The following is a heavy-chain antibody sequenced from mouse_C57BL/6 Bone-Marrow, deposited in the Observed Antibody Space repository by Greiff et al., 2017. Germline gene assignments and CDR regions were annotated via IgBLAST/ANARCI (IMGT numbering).Heavy chain of an antibody. CDR2: INPYNGGT. D-gene: IGHD2-12*01. CDR3: ARGDYSLDY. V-gene: IGHV1-19*01. J-gene: IGHJ2*01. Sequence: VQLQQSGPVLVKPGASVKMSCKASGYTFTDYYMNWVKQSHGKSLEWIGVINPYNGGTSYNQKFKGKAKLTVDKSSSTAYMELNSLTSEDSAVYYCARGDYSLDYWGQGTTLTVSS. CDR1: GYTFTDYY.